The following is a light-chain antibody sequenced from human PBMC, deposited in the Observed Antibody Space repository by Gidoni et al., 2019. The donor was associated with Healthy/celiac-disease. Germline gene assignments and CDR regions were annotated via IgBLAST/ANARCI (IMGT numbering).Light chain of an antibody. CDR2: SNN. CDR3: AAWDDSLNGPVV. Sequence: QSVLTQPPSASGTPGQRVTISCSGSSSNIGSNTVNWYQQRPGTAPNLLIYSNNQRPSGVPDRFSGSKSGTSASLAISGRQSEDEADYYCAAWDDSLNGPVVFGGGTKLTVL. CDR1: SSNIGSNT. J-gene: IGLJ3*02. V-gene: IGLV1-44*01.